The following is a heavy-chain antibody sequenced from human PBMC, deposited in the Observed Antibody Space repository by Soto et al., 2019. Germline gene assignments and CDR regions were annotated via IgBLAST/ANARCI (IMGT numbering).Heavy chain of an antibody. D-gene: IGHD3-10*01. CDR2: IIPILGIA. CDR3: ARGSDVIKYYFDY. Sequence: QVQLVQSGAEVKKPGSSVKVSCKASGGTFSSYTISWVRQAPGQGLEWMGRIIPILGIANYAQKFQGRVTITAYKSTSTAYMELTSLRSEDTTVYYCARGSDVIKYYFDYWGQGTLVTVSS. V-gene: IGHV1-69*02. J-gene: IGHJ4*02. CDR1: GGTFSSYT.